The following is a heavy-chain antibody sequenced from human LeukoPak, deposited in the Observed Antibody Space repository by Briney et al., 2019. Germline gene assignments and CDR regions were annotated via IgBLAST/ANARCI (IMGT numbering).Heavy chain of an antibody. V-gene: IGHV3-11*04. J-gene: IGHJ4*02. Sequence: GGSLRLSCAASGFTFSDYYMNWIRQAPGKGLEWVSYISGSGGTIYYADSVKGRFTISRDNAKNSLYLQMSSLRVEDTAVYYCTRRPYSSSWYYFDYWGQGTLVTVSS. CDR1: GFTFSDYY. D-gene: IGHD6-13*01. CDR3: TRRPYSSSWYYFDY. CDR2: ISGSGGTI.